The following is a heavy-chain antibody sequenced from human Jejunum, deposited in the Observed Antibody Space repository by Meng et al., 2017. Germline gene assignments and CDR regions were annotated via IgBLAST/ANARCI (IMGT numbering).Heavy chain of an antibody. V-gene: IGHV4-38-2*02. Sequence: LVKPSWTLSLTLLVSGSPPTAPCYCTWIRQAPGKGLEWIGEVWPSGATYYNPSLSSRITISIDTSNNQFSLEVAFLTAADTAVYYCARAIRERYFDSWGQGTLVTVSS. CDR1: GSPPTAPCY. CDR2: VWPSGAT. J-gene: IGHJ4*02. CDR3: ARAIRERYFDS. D-gene: IGHD1-14*01.